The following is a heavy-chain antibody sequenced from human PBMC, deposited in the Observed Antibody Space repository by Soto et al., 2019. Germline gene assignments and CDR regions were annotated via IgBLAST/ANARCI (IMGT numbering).Heavy chain of an antibody. CDR2: MNPNSGNT. CDR3: ARGRIASFRTGIDP. J-gene: IGHJ5*02. D-gene: IGHD6-13*01. CDR1: GYTFTSYD. Sequence: QVQLVQSGAEVKKPGASVKVSCKASGYTFTSYDINWVRQATGQGLEWMGWMNPNSGNTGYAQKFQGRVTMNRNTSISTAYMELSSLRSEATAVYYCARGRIASFRTGIDPWGQGTLVTVSS. V-gene: IGHV1-8*01.